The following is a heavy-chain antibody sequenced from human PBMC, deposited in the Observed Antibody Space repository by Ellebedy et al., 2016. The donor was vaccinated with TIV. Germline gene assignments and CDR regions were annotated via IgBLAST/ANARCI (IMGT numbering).Heavy chain of an antibody. Sequence: GESLKISXVGSGFTFSSRWMHWVRQAPGKGLVWVSRISSDGSITNYADSVKGRFTISRDNGKNTLYLQMNNLRVEDTAVYYCAKDVFSGNHCEAGEHWGQGTLVTVSS. CDR2: ISSDGSIT. CDR1: GFTFSSRW. J-gene: IGHJ4*02. D-gene: IGHD3-10*01. V-gene: IGHV3-74*01. CDR3: AKDVFSGNHCEAGEH.